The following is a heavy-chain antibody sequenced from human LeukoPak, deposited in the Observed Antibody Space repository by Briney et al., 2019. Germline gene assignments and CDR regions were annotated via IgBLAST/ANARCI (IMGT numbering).Heavy chain of an antibody. CDR2: IIPIFGTA. CDR3: ARVMDSSGWYSDY. D-gene: IGHD6-19*01. CDR1: GGTLSNHA. V-gene: IGHV1-69*05. J-gene: IGHJ4*02. Sequence: GASVKVSCKASGGTLSNHAVSWVRQAPGQGLEWMGRIIPIFGTANYAQKFQGRVTITTDESTSTAYMELSSLRSEDTAVYYCARVMDSSGWYSDYWGQGTLVTVSS.